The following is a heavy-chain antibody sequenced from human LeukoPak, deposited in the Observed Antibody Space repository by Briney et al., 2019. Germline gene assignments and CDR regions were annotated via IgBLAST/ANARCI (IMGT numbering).Heavy chain of an antibody. V-gene: IGHV1-18*01. CDR2: ISAYNGNT. D-gene: IGHD3-22*01. Sequence: GASVKVSCKTSGYTFTDYGINWVRQAPGQGLEWMGWISAYNGNTNYVQELQGRVTMTTDTFTSTAYMELRSLRSDDTAVYYCARDYYDSSGLYYFDYWGQGTLVTVSS. CDR3: ARDYYDSSGLYYFDY. J-gene: IGHJ4*02. CDR1: GYTFTDYG.